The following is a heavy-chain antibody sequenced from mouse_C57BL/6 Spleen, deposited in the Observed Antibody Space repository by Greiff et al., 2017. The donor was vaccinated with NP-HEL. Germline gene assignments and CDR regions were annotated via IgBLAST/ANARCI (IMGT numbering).Heavy chain of an antibody. CDR2: INPSSGYT. D-gene: IGHD4-1*01. Sequence: VQLQQSGAELAKPGASVKLSCKASGYTFTTYSVHWVKQRPGKGLEWVGYINPSSGYTKYNQKFKDKATLTADKSSSTAYMQLSSLTYEDSAVYYCARDWDYWYFDVWGTGTTVTVSS. V-gene: IGHV1-7*01. J-gene: IGHJ1*03. CDR1: GYTFTTYS. CDR3: ARDWDYWYFDV.